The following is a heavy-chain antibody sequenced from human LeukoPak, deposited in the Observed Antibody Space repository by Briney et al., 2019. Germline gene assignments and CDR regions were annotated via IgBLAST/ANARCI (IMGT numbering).Heavy chain of an antibody. Sequence: GGPLGLSCAPSGFPFISIVMHWVGKPPAKGLEGVAVISYDGSSKCYADSVKGRFTISRDNSKNTLYVQMNSLRAEDTAVYYCASNPRRAYWFDPWGQGTLVTVSS. J-gene: IGHJ5*02. CDR3: ASNPRRAYWFDP. D-gene: IGHD3-10*01. V-gene: IGHV3-30-3*01. CDR2: ISYDGSSK. CDR1: GFPFISIV.